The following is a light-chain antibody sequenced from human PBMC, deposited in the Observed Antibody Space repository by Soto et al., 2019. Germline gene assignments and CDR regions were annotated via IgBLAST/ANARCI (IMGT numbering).Light chain of an antibody. CDR3: QQYVSVWLT. CDR2: DTS. Sequence: EIVMTQSPATLSASPGERATLSCRASQSVSINLAWYQEKPGQAPRLLIYDTSTRATGIPARFSGSVSLTELTVTISGLQSGDFAVYYCQQYVSVWLTFGGGTRVE. J-gene: IGKJ4*01. CDR1: QSVSIN. V-gene: IGKV3-15*01.